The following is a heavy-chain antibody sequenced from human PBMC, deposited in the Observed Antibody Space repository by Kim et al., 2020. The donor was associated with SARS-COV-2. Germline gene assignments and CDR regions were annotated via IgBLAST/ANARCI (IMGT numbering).Heavy chain of an antibody. V-gene: IGHV3-30*04. CDR3: ARGGSGYSSGWAGNWFDS. CDR1: GFTFSSYA. D-gene: IGHD6-19*01. J-gene: IGHJ5*01. CDR2: ISYDGSNK. Sequence: GGSLRLSCAASGFTFSSYAMHWVRQAPGKGLEWVAVISYDGSNKYYADSVKGRFTISRDNSKNTLYLQMNSLRAEDTAVYYCARGGSGYSSGWAGNWFDSWGQGTLVTVSS.